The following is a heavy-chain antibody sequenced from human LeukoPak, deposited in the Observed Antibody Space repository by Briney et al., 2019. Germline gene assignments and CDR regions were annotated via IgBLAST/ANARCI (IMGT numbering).Heavy chain of an antibody. V-gene: IGHV1-46*01. Sequence: ASVTVSCKASGYTFTSYYMHWVRQAPGQGLEWMGIINPSGGSTSYAQKFQGRVTMTRDTSTSTVYMELSSLRSEDTAVYYCARDREHYDFWSGYYSRTHNWFDPWGQGTLVTVSS. CDR1: GYTFTSYY. CDR3: ARDREHYDFWSGYYSRTHNWFDP. D-gene: IGHD3-3*01. J-gene: IGHJ5*02. CDR2: INPSGGST.